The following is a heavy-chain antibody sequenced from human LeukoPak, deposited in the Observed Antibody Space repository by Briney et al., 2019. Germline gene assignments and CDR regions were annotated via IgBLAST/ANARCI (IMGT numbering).Heavy chain of an antibody. J-gene: IGHJ6*03. CDR2: IIPIFGTA. CDR1: GGTFSSYA. Sequence: GSSVKVSCKASGGTFSSYAISWVRQAPGQGLEWMGGIIPIFGTANYAQKFQGRVTITADESTSTAYMELSSLRSEDTAVYYCARELSSGRRDYYYMDVWGKGTTVTISS. CDR3: ARELSSGRRDYYYMDV. V-gene: IGHV1-69*01. D-gene: IGHD6-19*01.